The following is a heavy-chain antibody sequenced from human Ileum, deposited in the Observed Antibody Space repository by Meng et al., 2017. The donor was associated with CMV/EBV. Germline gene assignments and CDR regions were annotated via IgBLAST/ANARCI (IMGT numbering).Heavy chain of an antibody. CDR3: VHRYSSSSGQVS. CDR1: GFSLTTNVGS. J-gene: IGHJ5*02. Sequence: QITFKESGLTLVKPTQTLPLTCPFSGFSLTTNVGSVGWIRQPPGKALEWLALIHGGGGKQYSPSLQSRLTATRDTSKNQVVLTMTNMDPVDTATYYCVHRYSSSSGQVSWGQGTLVTVSS. V-gene: IGHV2-5*02. CDR2: IHGGGGK. D-gene: IGHD6-6*01.